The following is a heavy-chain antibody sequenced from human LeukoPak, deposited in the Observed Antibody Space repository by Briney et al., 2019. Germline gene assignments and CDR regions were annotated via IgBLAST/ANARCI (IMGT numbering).Heavy chain of an antibody. V-gene: IGHV3-48*03. CDR2: IGTITSTT. D-gene: IGHD3-22*01. Sequence: PGGSLRLSCAASGFTFGSYEMNWVRQAPGKGLEWVSYIGTITSTTYYADSVKGRFTVSRDDAKSSLYLQMNSLRAEDTAVYFCAKRGVVIRVILVGFHKEAYYFDSWGQGALVTVSS. J-gene: IGHJ4*02. CDR1: GFTFGSYE. CDR3: AKRGVVIRVILVGFHKEAYYFDS.